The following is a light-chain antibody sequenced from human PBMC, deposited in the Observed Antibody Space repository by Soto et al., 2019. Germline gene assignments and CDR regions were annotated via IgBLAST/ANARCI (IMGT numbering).Light chain of an antibody. Sequence: QSVLTQPPSVSGAPXXRVTISCTGSSSNIGAGYDVHWYQQLPGTAPKLLIYGNSNRPSGVPDRFSGSKSGTSASLAITGLQAEDEADYYCQSYDSSLSGWVFGGGTKVTVL. CDR3: QSYDSSLSGWV. J-gene: IGLJ3*02. V-gene: IGLV1-40*01. CDR1: SSNIGAGYD. CDR2: GNS.